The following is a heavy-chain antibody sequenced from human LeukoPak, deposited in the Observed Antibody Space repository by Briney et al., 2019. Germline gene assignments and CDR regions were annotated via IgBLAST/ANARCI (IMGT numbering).Heavy chain of an antibody. D-gene: IGHD1-26*01. J-gene: IGHJ5*02. CDR1: GDTFSSYA. Sequence: SVKVSCKASGDTFSSYAISWVRQAPGQGLEWMGRIIPFFGTTNYAQKFQGRVTITTDESTSTAYMELRSRRSEDTAVYYCARSLVGATGDWFDPWGQGTLVTVSS. V-gene: IGHV1-69*05. CDR2: IIPFFGTT. CDR3: ARSLVGATGDWFDP.